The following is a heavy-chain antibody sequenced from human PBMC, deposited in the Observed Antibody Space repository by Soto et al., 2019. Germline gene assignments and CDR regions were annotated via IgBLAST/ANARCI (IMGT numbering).Heavy chain of an antibody. Sequence: PSETLSLTCAVYGGSVNGYYWNWIRQPPGKGLEWIGYIYYSGSTYYNPSLKSRVTISVDTSKNQFSLKLSSVTAADTAVYYCARDGSWKGFDYWGQGTLVTVSS. D-gene: IGHD1-1*01. CDR1: GGSVNGYY. J-gene: IGHJ4*02. V-gene: IGHV4-34*09. CDR2: IYYSGST. CDR3: ARDGSWKGFDY.